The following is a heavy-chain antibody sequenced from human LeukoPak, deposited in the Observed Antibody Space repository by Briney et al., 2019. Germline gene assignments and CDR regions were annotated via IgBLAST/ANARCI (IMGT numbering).Heavy chain of an antibody. CDR1: GGSFSGYY. D-gene: IGHD3-10*01. Sequence: SETLSLTCAVYGGSFSGYYWSWIRQPPGKGLEWIGEINHSGSTNYNPSLKSRATISVDTSKNQFSLKLSSVTAAATAVYYCARIPLWFGEFNNWFDPWGQGTLVTVSS. J-gene: IGHJ5*02. CDR2: INHSGST. V-gene: IGHV4-34*01. CDR3: ARIPLWFGEFNNWFDP.